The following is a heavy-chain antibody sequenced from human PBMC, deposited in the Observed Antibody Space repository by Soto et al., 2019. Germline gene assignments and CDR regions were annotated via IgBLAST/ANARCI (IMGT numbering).Heavy chain of an antibody. CDR2: ISAYNGNT. CDR1: GYTFTSYG. V-gene: IGHV1-18*04. Sequence: ASVKVSCKASGYTFTSYGISWVRQAPGQGLEWMGWISAYNGNTNYAQKLQGRVTMTTDTSTSTAYMELRSLRSDDTAVYYCARGIKYYGSGSYYNPTTDFDYWGQGTLVTVSS. CDR3: ARGIKYYGSGSYYNPTTDFDY. D-gene: IGHD3-10*01. J-gene: IGHJ4*02.